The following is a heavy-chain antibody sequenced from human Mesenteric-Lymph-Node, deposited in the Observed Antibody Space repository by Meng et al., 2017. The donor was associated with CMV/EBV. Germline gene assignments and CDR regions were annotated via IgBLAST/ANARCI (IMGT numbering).Heavy chain of an antibody. V-gene: IGHV3-48*04. Sequence: GGSLRFSCDASAFGFSTYAMNWVRQAPGKGLEWVSYISSRSSTIYYADSVKGRFTISRDNAKNSLYLQMNSLRAEDTAVYYCATQYISSYSTDYWGQGTVVTVSS. D-gene: IGHD6-6*01. CDR1: AFGFSTYA. CDR2: ISSRSSTI. CDR3: ATQYISSYSTDY. J-gene: IGHJ4*02.